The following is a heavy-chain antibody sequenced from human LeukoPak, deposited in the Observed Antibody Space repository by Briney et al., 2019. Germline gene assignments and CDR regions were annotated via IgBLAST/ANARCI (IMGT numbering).Heavy chain of an antibody. CDR1: GITFNKYR. D-gene: IGHD1-26*01. V-gene: IGHV3-23*01. CDR2: ISGSGGST. Sequence: GGSLRLSCEASGITFNKYRIHWVRQAPGKGLEWVSAISGSGGSTYYADSVKGRFTISRDNSKNTLYLQMNSLRAEDAAVYYCARGVVGATGTIDYWGQGTLVTVSS. J-gene: IGHJ4*02. CDR3: ARGVVGATGTIDY.